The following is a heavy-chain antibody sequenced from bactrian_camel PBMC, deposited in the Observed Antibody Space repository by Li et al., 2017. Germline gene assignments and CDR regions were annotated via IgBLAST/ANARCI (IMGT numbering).Heavy chain of an antibody. CDR3: ATDVGDYDAGSWYNF. V-gene: IGHV3S31*01. J-gene: IGHJ4*01. CDR1: RYPGSMYCC. Sequence: VQLVESGGGSVQAGGSLTLSCRVSRYPGSMYCCMAWFRQAPGEERKGIASLDGDGPTAYADPVKGRFVISKDNAKNTLTLQMDNLKQEDTAMYYCATDVGDYDAGSWYNFWGQGTQVTVS. CDR2: LDGDGPTA. D-gene: IGHD1*01.